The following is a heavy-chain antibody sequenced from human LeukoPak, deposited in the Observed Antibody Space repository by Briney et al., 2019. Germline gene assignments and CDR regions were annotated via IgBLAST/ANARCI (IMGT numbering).Heavy chain of an antibody. CDR1: GGSISSSSYY. V-gene: IGHV4-39*07. D-gene: IGHD6-19*01. Sequence: SETLSLTCSVSGGSISSSSYYWGWIRQPPGKGLEWIESIYYSGSTSYNPSLKSRVTISVDTSKNQFSLKLTSVTAADTAVYYCARGDSTGCLDYWGQGTLVTVSS. J-gene: IGHJ4*02. CDR2: IYYSGST. CDR3: ARGDSTGCLDY.